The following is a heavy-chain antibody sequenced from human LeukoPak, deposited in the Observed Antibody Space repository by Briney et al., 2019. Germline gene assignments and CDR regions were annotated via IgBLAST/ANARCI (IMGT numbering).Heavy chain of an antibody. Sequence: GGSLRLSCAASGFTFSSYAMSWVRQAPGKGLEWVSAISGSGGSTYYADSVKGRFTISRDNSKNTLYLQMNSLRAEDTAVYYCAEDPSAYDSSGYYGYWGQGTLVTVSS. V-gene: IGHV3-23*01. CDR1: GFTFSSYA. D-gene: IGHD3-22*01. J-gene: IGHJ4*02. CDR2: ISGSGGST. CDR3: AEDPSAYDSSGYYGY.